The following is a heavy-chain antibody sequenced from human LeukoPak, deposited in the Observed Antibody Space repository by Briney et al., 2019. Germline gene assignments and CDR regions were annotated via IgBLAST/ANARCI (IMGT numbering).Heavy chain of an antibody. Sequence: GGSLRLSCTASAFTFTTYGMHWVRQAPGKGLEWVAFIQYDGSIRLYGDSVKGRFTISRDNSKNTLYLQMNSLRPEDTAVYYCATLPYYYDSSGSYYFDYWGQGTLFTVSS. CDR2: IQYDGSIR. CDR3: ATLPYYYDSSGSYYFDY. J-gene: IGHJ4*02. V-gene: IGHV3-30*02. CDR1: AFTFTTYG. D-gene: IGHD3-22*01.